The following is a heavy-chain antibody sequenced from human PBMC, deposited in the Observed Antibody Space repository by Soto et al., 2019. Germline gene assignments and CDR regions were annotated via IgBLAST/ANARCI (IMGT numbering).Heavy chain of an antibody. CDR3: ARDCSSTSCYVTVGRLEWLLFH. J-gene: IGHJ4*02. Sequence: EVQLVESGGGLVQPGGSLRLSCAASGFTFSSYWMHWVRQAPGKGLVWVSRINSDGSITSYADSVKGRFTISRDNAKNTLYLQMNSLRAEDTAVYYCARDCSSTSCYVTVGRLEWLLFHWGQGTLVTVSS. V-gene: IGHV3-74*01. D-gene: IGHD2-2*01. CDR1: GFTFSSYW. CDR2: INSDGSIT.